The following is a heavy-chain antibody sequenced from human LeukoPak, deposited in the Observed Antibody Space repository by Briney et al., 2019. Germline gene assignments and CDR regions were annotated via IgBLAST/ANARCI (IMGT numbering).Heavy chain of an antibody. CDR1: GGSISGGSCY. V-gene: IGHV4-61*02. D-gene: IGHD1-26*01. J-gene: IGHJ4*02. CDR3: ARGIVDMATSFGY. CDR2: IYTSGST. Sequence: SETLSLTCTVSGGSISGGSCYWSWIRQPAGKGLEWIGRIYTSGSTNYNPSLRSRVTISVDTSKNQFSLKLTSVTAADTAVYYCARGIVDMATSFGYWGQGTLVTVSS.